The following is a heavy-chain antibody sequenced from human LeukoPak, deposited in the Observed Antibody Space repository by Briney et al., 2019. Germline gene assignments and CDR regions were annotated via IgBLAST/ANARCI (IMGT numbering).Heavy chain of an antibody. V-gene: IGHV3-33*03. CDR1: GFTFSSYG. CDR3: AKRGQRSWYFDL. J-gene: IGHJ2*01. CDR2: IWFDGGKT. Sequence: PGGSLRLSCAASGFTFSSYGMHWVRQAPGKGLEWVTVIWFDGGKTDYLDSVKGRFTISRDNAKNSLYLQMNSLRPEDTALYYCAKRGQRSWYFDLWGRGTLVAVSS. D-gene: IGHD6-25*01.